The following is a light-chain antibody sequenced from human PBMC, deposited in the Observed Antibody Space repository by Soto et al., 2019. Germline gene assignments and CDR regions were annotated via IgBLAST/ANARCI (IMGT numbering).Light chain of an antibody. Sequence: QSALTQPRSVSGSPAQSVTISCTGTSSDVGGYNYVSWYQQHPGKAPKLIIYDVSKRPSGVPDRFSGSRSGNTASLTISGLQAEDEADYYCCSYAGTYTLVFGGGTKLTVL. CDR3: CSYAGTYTLV. V-gene: IGLV2-11*01. J-gene: IGLJ2*01. CDR1: SSDVGGYNY. CDR2: DVS.